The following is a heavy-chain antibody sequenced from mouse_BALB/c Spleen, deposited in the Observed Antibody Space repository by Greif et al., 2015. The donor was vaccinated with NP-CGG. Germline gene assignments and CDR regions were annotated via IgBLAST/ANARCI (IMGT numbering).Heavy chain of an antibody. CDR3: ARKGAGTGFAY. CDR1: GYTLSSYW. V-gene: IGHV1-9*01. D-gene: IGHD3-3*01. Sequence: VRLQQSGAELMKPGASVKISCKATGYTLSSYWIEWVKQRPGHGLEWIGEILPGSGSTNYNEKLKGKATFTADTSSNTAYMQLSSLTSEDSAVYYCARKGAGTGFAYWGQGTLVTVSA. CDR2: ILPGSGST. J-gene: IGHJ3*01.